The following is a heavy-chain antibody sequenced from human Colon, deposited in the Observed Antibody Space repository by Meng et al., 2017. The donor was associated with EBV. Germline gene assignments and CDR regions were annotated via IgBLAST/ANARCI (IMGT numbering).Heavy chain of an antibody. CDR2: IYYSGST. CDR3: ARVSSGWDYFDY. V-gene: IGHV4-31*03. J-gene: IGHJ4*02. CDR1: GGSVSSGGYY. D-gene: IGHD6-19*01. Sequence: ARVPESGPGLVKPSQTLSLTCTVSGGSVSSGGYYWTWIRQHPGKGLEWFGHIYYSGSTFYNPSLKRRVIISIDTSKNQFSLNLRSVTAADTAVYYCARVSSGWDYFDYWGQGTLVTVSS.